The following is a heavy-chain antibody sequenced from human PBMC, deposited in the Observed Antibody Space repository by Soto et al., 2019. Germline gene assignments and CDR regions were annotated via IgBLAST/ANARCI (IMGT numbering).Heavy chain of an antibody. Sequence: GGSLRLSCAASGFTFSDYYMSWIRQAPGKGLEWVSYISSSGSTIYYADSVKGRFTISRDNAKNSLYLQMNSLRAEDTAVYYCAREQYNWNEADAFDIWGQGTMVTVSS. J-gene: IGHJ3*02. CDR1: GFTFSDYY. CDR3: AREQYNWNEADAFDI. CDR2: ISSSGSTI. V-gene: IGHV3-11*01. D-gene: IGHD1-1*01.